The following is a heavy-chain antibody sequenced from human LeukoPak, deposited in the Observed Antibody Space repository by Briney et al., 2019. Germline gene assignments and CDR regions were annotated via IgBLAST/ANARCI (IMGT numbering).Heavy chain of an antibody. V-gene: IGHV1-18*04. D-gene: IGHD3-10*01. J-gene: IGHJ5*02. CDR1: GYTFTSYG. Sequence: GASVKVSCKASGYTFTSYGISWVRQAPGQGLEWMGWISAYNGNTNYAQKLQGRVTMTTDTSTSTAYMELRSLRSDDTAVYYCARDPSGQVLRRGFDPWGQGTLVTVSS. CDR3: ARDPSGQVLRRGFDP. CDR2: ISAYNGNT.